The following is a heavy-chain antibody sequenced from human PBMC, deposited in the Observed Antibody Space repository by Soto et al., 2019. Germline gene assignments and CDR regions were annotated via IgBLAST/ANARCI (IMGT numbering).Heavy chain of an antibody. V-gene: IGHV4-31*03. Sequence: SETLSLTGTVSGGSISGGGYYWSWIRQHPGKGLEWIGYIYYSGSTYYNPSLKSRVTISVDTSKNQFSLKLSSVTAADTAVYYCARGRKYYYDSSGYQTPDAFDIWGQGTMVTV. CDR2: IYYSGST. D-gene: IGHD3-22*01. CDR3: ARGRKYYYDSSGYQTPDAFDI. J-gene: IGHJ3*02. CDR1: GGSISGGGYY.